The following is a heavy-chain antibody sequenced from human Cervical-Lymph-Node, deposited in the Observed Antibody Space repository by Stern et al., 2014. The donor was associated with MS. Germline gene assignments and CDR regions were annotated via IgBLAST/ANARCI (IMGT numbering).Heavy chain of an antibody. CDR2: INSSEIR. J-gene: IGHJ3*01. D-gene: IGHD1-1*01. CDR3: ARERKVERSARLLVSFDV. V-gene: IGHV4-34*04. CDR1: GASFSDNY. Sequence: QVQLQQWGAGLLRPSETLSLTCAVHGASFSDNYWSWIRQTPGKGLEWIGGINSSEIRHDNPSLMHRATLSIDQSRNQFPLRLSSLTAADTAMYYCARERKVERSARLLVSFDVWGQGTLVTVSS.